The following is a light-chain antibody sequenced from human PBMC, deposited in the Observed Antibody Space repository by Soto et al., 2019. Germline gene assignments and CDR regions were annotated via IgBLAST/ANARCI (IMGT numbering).Light chain of an antibody. CDR2: EVS. V-gene: IGLV2-14*01. CDR3: SSYTSSSTRV. CDR1: SSDVGGYNY. Sequence: QSALTQPASVSGSPEQSITISCTGTSSDVGGYNYVSWYQQHPGKAPKLMIYEVSNRPSGVSNRFSGSKSGNTASLTISGRQAEDEADYYCSSYTSSSTRVFGGGTKVTVL. J-gene: IGLJ3*02.